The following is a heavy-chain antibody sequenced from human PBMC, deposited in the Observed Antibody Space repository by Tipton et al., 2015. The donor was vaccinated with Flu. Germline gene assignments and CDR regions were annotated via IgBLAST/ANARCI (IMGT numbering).Heavy chain of an antibody. CDR1: GDSIRNDYF. V-gene: IGHV4-38-2*01. CDR3: ARRDFSNYVSDPKNWFDR. Sequence: TLSLTCVVSGDSIRNDYFWGWIRQPPGKGLEWIATIHRSGSTKYNPSLKSRVTISVDTSKNQFSLEMRSVTAADMAFYYCARRDFSNYVSDPKNWFDRWGQEILVTVSS. D-gene: IGHD4-11*01. CDR2: IHRSGST. J-gene: IGHJ5*02.